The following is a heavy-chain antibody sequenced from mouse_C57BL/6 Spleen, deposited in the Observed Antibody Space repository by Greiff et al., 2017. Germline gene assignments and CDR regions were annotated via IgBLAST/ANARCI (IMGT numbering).Heavy chain of an antibody. D-gene: IGHD1-1*01. CDR3: AIYYGSSYDYFDY. Sequence: VQLQQSGPELVKPGASVKISCKASGYTFTDYYMNWVKQSHGKSLEWIGDINPNNGGTSYNQKFKGKATLTVDKSSSTAYMELRSLTSEDSAVYYCAIYYGSSYDYFDYWGQGTTLTVSS. J-gene: IGHJ2*01. CDR2: INPNNGGT. V-gene: IGHV1-26*01. CDR1: GYTFTDYY.